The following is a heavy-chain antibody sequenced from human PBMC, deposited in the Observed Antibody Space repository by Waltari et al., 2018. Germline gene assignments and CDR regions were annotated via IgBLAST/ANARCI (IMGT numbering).Heavy chain of an antibody. CDR2: VHHSGKT. CDR3: AGDRAIGLFFDY. V-gene: IGHV4-4*02. CDR1: GDSISGNYW. J-gene: IGHJ4*02. D-gene: IGHD2-2*01. Sequence: QVQLQESGHGLVKPSGTLSLTCAVSGDSISGNYWWSWVPQAPEKGLEWIGQVHHSGKTHYNPSLQSRVTISLDKPKNQFSLNLNSVTAADTAVYYCAGDRAIGLFFDYWGRGTLVTVSS.